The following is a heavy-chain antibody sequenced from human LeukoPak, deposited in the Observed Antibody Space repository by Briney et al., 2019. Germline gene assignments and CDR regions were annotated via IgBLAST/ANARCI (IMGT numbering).Heavy chain of an antibody. V-gene: IGHV3-21*01. D-gene: IGHD4-17*01. CDR1: GFTFSTYS. J-gene: IGHJ4*02. CDR2: ISGSSSYI. Sequence: TGGSLRLSCAASGFTFSTYSMNWVRQAPGKGLEWVSSISGSSSYIYYADSVKGRFTVSRDNAKNTLYLQMNSLRAEDTAVYYCARDPATVTIFDYWGQGTLVTVSS. CDR3: ARDPATVTIFDY.